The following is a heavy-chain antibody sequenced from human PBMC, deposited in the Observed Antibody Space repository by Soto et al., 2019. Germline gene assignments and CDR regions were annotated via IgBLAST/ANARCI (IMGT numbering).Heavy chain of an antibody. D-gene: IGHD3-22*01. Sequence: QVQMEESGPGLVKPSGTLSLTCAVSGDSISRNTWWSWVRQTPEKGLEWIGEIYQSGITHYSPSLKNRITISLDKSKNEFSLKLTSVTAADAAVYYCARDGHFDSSGIMDVWGRGTTVTVSS. CDR2: IYQSGIT. V-gene: IGHV4-4*02. CDR1: GDSISRNTW. CDR3: ARDGHFDSSGIMDV. J-gene: IGHJ6*02.